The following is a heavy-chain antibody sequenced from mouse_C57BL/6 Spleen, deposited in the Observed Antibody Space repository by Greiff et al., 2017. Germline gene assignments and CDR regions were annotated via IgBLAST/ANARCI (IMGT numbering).Heavy chain of an antibody. V-gene: IGHV1-82*01. CDR1: GYAFSSSW. J-gene: IGHJ2*01. CDR3: ARSNYCGSSDDYFDY. D-gene: IGHD1-1*01. CDR2: IYPGDGDT. Sequence: VQLQQSGPELVKPGASVKISCKASGYAFSSSWMNWVKQRPGKGLEWVGRIYPGDGDTNYNGKFKGKATLTADKSSSTAYMQLSSLTSEDSAVYFCARSNYCGSSDDYFDYWGQGTTLTVSS.